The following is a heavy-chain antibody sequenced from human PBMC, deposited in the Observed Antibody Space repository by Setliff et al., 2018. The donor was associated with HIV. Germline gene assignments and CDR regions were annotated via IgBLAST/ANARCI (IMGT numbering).Heavy chain of an antibody. V-gene: IGHV3-30*02. CDR1: GFTFGDYA. J-gene: IGHJ4*02. CDR3: AMSPYSSGLFDY. CDR2: IRNDGSDK. Sequence: GGSLRLSCTVSGFTFGDYAMSWVRQAPGKGLEWVAFIRNDGSDKHYVDSVKGRFTISRDNSKNTLYLQMNSLRAEDTAVYYCAMSPYSSGLFDYWGQGTLVTVSS. D-gene: IGHD6-19*01.